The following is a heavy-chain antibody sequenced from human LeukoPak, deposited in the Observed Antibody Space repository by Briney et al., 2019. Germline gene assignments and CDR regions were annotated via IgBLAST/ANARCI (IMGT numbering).Heavy chain of an antibody. CDR2: IYYSGST. J-gene: IGHJ4*02. V-gene: IGHV4-59*08. Sequence: PSETLSLTCTVSGGSISSYYWSWIRQPPGKGLEWIGYIYYSGSTNYNPSPKSRVTISVDTSKNQFSLKLSSVTAADTAVYYCARHEIGWLQPFDYWGQGTLVTVSS. CDR3: ARHEIGWLQPFDY. D-gene: IGHD5-24*01. CDR1: GGSISSYY.